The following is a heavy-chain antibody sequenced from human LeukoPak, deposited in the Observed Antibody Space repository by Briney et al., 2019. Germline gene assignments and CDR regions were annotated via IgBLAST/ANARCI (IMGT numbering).Heavy chain of an antibody. CDR1: GFMFRTNW. J-gene: IGHJ4*02. CDR2: INEDGSAK. Sequence: GGSLRLSCGVSGFMFRTNWMSWVRQAPGKGLEWVANINEDGSAKYYMDSVKGRFTISRDNAKNSLYLQMNSLRVEDTALYYCAREDNTYYYDSSGYGDYWGQGTLVTVSS. V-gene: IGHV3-7*01. CDR3: AREDNTYYYDSSGYGDY. D-gene: IGHD3-22*01.